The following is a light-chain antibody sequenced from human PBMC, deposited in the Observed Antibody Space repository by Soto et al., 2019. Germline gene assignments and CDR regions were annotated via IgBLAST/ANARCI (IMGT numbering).Light chain of an antibody. Sequence: EIVLTQSPGTLSLSPGDGATLSCRASQSVSSDYLAWYQQKPGQAPRLLIYGASRRATGIPDRFSGSGSGTDFTLSISRLEPEDFAVYWCQHYGNSPTFGQGTKVQIK. CDR3: QHYGNSPT. V-gene: IGKV3-20*01. CDR1: QSVSSDY. CDR2: GAS. J-gene: IGKJ1*01.